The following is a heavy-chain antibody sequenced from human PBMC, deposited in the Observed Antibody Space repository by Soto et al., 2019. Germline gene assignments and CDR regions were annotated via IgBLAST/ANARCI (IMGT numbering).Heavy chain of an antibody. J-gene: IGHJ6*03. Sequence: GGSLRLSCAASGFTFSSYSMNWVRQAPGKGLEWVSSISSSSSYIYYADSVKGRFTISRDNAKNSLYLQMNSLRAEDTAVYYCARNTIFGVVIDYYYYYMDVWGKETTVTVSS. D-gene: IGHD3-3*01. V-gene: IGHV3-21*01. CDR1: GFTFSSYS. CDR3: ARNTIFGVVIDYYYYYMDV. CDR2: ISSSSSYI.